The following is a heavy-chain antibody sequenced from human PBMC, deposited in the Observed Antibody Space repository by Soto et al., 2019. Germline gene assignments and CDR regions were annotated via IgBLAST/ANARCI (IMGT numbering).Heavy chain of an antibody. CDR3: ARDPGTTSPHYGMDV. Sequence: QVQLVQSGAEVKKPGASVKVSCKASGYTFTSYYMHWVRQAPGQGLEWMGIINPSGGSTSYAQEFQGRVTMTRDTSTSTVYMELSSLRSEDTAVYYCARDPGTTSPHYGMDVWGQGTTVTVSS. J-gene: IGHJ6*02. D-gene: IGHD1-7*01. CDR1: GYTFTSYY. CDR2: INPSGGST. V-gene: IGHV1-46*01.